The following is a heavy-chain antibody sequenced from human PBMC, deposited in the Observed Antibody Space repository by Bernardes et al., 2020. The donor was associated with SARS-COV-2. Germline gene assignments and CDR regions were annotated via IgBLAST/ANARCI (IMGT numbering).Heavy chain of an antibody. CDR2: MNPDTGNI. D-gene: IGHD6-13*01. J-gene: IGHJ4*02. CDR1: GYPFTSYD. Sequence: ASVKVSCKASGYPFTSYDFNWVRQASGQGLEWMGWMNPDTGNIVYAQRFQGRVTMTRDTSIGPAYMELTSLTSEDSAVYYCYSSTWYGGGFDHWGQGTLVTVYS. CDR3: YSSTWYGGGFDH. V-gene: IGHV1-8*01.